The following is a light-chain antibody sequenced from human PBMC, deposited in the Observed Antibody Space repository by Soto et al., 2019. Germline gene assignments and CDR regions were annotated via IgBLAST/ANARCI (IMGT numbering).Light chain of an antibody. CDR1: QSVSRA. CDR2: DSS. J-gene: IGKJ2*01. CDR3: QQYNSWPPRYT. Sequence: DIVLTQSPATLSVSPGESATLSCRASQSVSRALAWYQHVPGQAPRLLIYDSSTRATGVPARFSGSGSGTWFTLTIGSLQSEDFAVYYCQQYNSWPPRYTFGQGTKLQI. V-gene: IGKV3-15*01.